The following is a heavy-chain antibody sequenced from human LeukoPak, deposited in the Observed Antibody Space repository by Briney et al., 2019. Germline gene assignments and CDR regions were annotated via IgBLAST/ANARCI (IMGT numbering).Heavy chain of an antibody. D-gene: IGHD3-10*01. Sequence: PSQTLSLTCTVPGGSISSGDYYWSWIRQPPGKGLEWIGYIYYSGSTYYNPSLKSRVTISVDTSKNQFSLKLSSVTAADTAVYYCARESLRGVPNFDYWGQGTLVTVSS. J-gene: IGHJ4*02. V-gene: IGHV4-30-4*01. CDR1: GGSISSGDYY. CDR3: ARESLRGVPNFDY. CDR2: IYYSGST.